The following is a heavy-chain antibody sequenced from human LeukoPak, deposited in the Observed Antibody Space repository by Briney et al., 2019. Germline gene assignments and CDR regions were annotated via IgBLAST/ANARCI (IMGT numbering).Heavy chain of an antibody. CDR2: IWYDGSNK. Sequence: GRSLRLSCAASGFTFSSYGMHWIRQAPGKGLEWVAVIWYDGSNKYYADSVKGRFTISRDNSKNTLYLQMNSLRAEDTAVYYCARDPDYGDYGIYYYYGMDVWGQGTTVTVSS. J-gene: IGHJ6*02. V-gene: IGHV3-33*01. CDR1: GFTFSSYG. CDR3: ARDPDYGDYGIYYYYGMDV. D-gene: IGHD4-17*01.